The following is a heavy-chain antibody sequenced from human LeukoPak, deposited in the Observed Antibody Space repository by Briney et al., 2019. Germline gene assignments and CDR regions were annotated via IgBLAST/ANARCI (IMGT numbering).Heavy chain of an antibody. Sequence: PGGSLRLSCAASGFTFSRYSMSWVRQAPGKGLEWVSYISSSSSTVYYADSLKGRFTISRDNAKNSLYLQMNSLRDEDTAVYYCARAQTYYGSGSYLCWGQGTWSPSPQ. CDR2: ISSSSSTV. V-gene: IGHV3-48*02. CDR3: ARAQTYYGSGSYLC. D-gene: IGHD3-10*01. CDR1: GFTFSRYS. J-gene: IGHJ4*02.